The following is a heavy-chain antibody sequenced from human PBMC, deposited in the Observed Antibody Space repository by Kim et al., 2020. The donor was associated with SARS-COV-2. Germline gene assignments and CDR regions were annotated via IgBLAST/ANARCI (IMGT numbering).Heavy chain of an antibody. CDR3: ADSSGYSADY. Sequence: SETLSLTCAVYGGSFSGYYWSWIRQPPGKGLEWIGEINHSGSTNYNPSLKSRVTISVDTSKNQFSLKLSSVTAADTAVYYCADSSGYSADYWGQGTLVTVSS. V-gene: IGHV4-34*01. CDR2: INHSGST. D-gene: IGHD3-22*01. CDR1: GGSFSGYY. J-gene: IGHJ4*02.